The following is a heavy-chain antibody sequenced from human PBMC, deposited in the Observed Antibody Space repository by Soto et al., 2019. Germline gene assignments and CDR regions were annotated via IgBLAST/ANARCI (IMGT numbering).Heavy chain of an antibody. D-gene: IGHD5-12*01. CDR3: ARVEYSGYDGPWFDP. J-gene: IGHJ5*02. CDR1: GFTFSSYS. V-gene: IGHV3-48*01. CDR2: ISSSSSTI. Sequence: GGSLRLSCAASGFTFSSYSMNWVRQAPGKGLEWVSYISSSSSTIYYADSVKGRFTISRDNAKNSLYLQMNSLRAEDTAVYYCARVEYSGYDGPWFDPWGQGTLVTVSS.